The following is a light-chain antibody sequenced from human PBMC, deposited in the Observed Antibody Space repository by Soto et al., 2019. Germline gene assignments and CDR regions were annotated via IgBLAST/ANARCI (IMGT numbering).Light chain of an antibody. J-gene: IGLJ3*02. CDR3: CSYAGDSAWV. CDR1: SSDVGSYKF. V-gene: IGLV2-23*01. CDR2: EGS. Sequence: QSALTQPASVSGSPGQSITICCTGTSSDVGSYKFVSWYQQHPGKAPKLMIYEGSKRPSGVSNRFSGSKSGNTASLTISGIQAEDEADYYCCSYAGDSAWVFGGGTKLTVL.